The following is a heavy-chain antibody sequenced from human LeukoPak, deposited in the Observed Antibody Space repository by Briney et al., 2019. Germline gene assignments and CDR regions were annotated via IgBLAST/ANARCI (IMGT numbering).Heavy chain of an antibody. CDR1: GGSISDYY. CDR3: ARMLGYCSSTTCYGYFQH. CDR2: IHISGTT. J-gene: IGHJ1*01. V-gene: IGHV4-4*07. D-gene: IGHD2-2*01. Sequence: PSETLSLTCTVSGGSISDYYWSWVRQPAGKGLEWIGRIHISGTTYYNPSLKSRFTMSIDTSKNQFSLKLSSVTAADTAVYYCARMLGYCSSTTCYGYFQHWGQGTLVTVSS.